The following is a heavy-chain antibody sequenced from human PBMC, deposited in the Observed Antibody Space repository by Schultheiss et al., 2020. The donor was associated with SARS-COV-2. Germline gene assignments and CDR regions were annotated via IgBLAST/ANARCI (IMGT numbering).Heavy chain of an antibody. J-gene: IGHJ1*01. CDR2: INAGNGNT. CDR1: GYTFTSYG. D-gene: IGHD2-2*01. CDR3: ARGITLMGIVVAEIEYFQH. V-gene: IGHV1-3*01. Sequence: ASVKVSCKASGYTFTSYGINWVRQAPGQRLEWMGWINAGNGNTKYSQKFQGRVTITRDTSASTAYMELSSLRSEDTAVYYCARGITLMGIVVAEIEYFQHWGQGTLVTVSS.